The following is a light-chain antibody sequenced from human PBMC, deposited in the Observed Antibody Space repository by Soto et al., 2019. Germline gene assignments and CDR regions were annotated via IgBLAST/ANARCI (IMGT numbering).Light chain of an antibody. CDR1: TGAVTSAHY. Sequence: QAVVTQEPSLTVSPGGTVTLTCGSSTGAVTSAHYPYWFQQRPGQAPRTLIYDTSNRHSWTPARFSGSLLGGKAALTLSGAQPEDEAEYYCSLSYVGADVVFGGGTQLTVL. CDR2: DTS. J-gene: IGLJ2*01. V-gene: IGLV7-46*01. CDR3: SLSYVGADVV.